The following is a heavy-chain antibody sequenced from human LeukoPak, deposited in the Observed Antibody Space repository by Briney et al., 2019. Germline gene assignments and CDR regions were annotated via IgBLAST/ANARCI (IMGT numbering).Heavy chain of an antibody. V-gene: IGHV1-8*01. CDR1: GYTFTSYD. Sequence: ASVKVSCKASGYTFTSYDINWVRQTTGQGLEWMGWMNPGSGNTGYAQKFQGSVTMTRNTSISTVYMEVSGLRSEDTAVYYCTRGGIIILGVATVVDYWGQGTLVTVSS. J-gene: IGHJ4*02. CDR3: TRGGIIILGVATVVDY. D-gene: IGHD3/OR15-3a*01. CDR2: MNPGSGNT.